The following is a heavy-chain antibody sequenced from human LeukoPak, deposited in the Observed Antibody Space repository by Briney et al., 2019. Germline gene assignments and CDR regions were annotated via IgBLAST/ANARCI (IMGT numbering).Heavy chain of an antibody. CDR1: GFTFSSYS. D-gene: IGHD2-2*01. J-gene: IGHJ4*02. CDR3: ARVVVVPAAIFSDY. Sequence: GGSLRLSCAASGFTFSSYSMNWVRQAPGKGLEWVSYISSSSSTIYYPDSVKGRFTTSRDNAKNSLYLQMNSLRAEDTAVYYCARVVVVPAAIFSDYWGQGTLVTVSS. CDR2: ISSSSSTI. V-gene: IGHV3-48*01.